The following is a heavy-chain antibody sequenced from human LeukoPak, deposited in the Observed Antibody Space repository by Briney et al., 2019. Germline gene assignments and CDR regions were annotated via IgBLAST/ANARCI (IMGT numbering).Heavy chain of an antibody. J-gene: IGHJ4*02. Sequence: ASVKVSCKASGGTFSSYAISWVRQAPGQGLGWKGRIIPILGIANYAQKFQGRVTITADKSTSTAYMELSSLRSEDTAVYYCASDLFPCGGDCYSVYYWGQGTLVTVSS. CDR2: IIPILGIA. CDR1: GGTFSSYA. V-gene: IGHV1-69*04. CDR3: ASDLFPCGGDCYSVYY. D-gene: IGHD2-21*01.